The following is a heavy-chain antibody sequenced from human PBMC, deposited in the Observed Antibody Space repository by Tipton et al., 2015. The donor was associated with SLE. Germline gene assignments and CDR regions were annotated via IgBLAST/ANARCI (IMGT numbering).Heavy chain of an antibody. Sequence: TLSLTCTVSGGSISSYYWSWIRQPPGKGLEWIGYIYYSGSTNYNASLKSRVTISVDTSKNPFSLKLTSVTAADTAVYYCAGEAANWGEGYFDYWGQGTLVTVSS. V-gene: IGHV4-59*01. CDR2: IYYSGST. D-gene: IGHD7-27*01. J-gene: IGHJ4*02. CDR1: GGSISSYY. CDR3: AGEAANWGEGYFDY.